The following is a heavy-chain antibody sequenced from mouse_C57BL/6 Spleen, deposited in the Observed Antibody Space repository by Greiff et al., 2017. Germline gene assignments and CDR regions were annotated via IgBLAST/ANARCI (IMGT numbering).Heavy chain of an antibody. CDR1: GYTFTSYG. CDR2: IYPRSGNT. Sequence: QVQLKQSGAELARPGASVKLSCKASGYTFTSYGISWVKQRTGQGLEWIGEIYPRSGNTYYNEKFKGKATLTADKSSSTAYMELRSLTSEDSAVYFCARGWLLRKDYAMDYWGQGTSVTVSS. CDR3: ARGWLLRKDYAMDY. V-gene: IGHV1-81*01. J-gene: IGHJ4*01. D-gene: IGHD2-3*01.